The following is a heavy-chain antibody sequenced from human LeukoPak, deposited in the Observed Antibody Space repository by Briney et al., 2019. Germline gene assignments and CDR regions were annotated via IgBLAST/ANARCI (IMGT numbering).Heavy chain of an antibody. CDR3: ARQGYSGHSQGAADY. CDR2: INPNSGDT. CDR1: GYTFTGYY. V-gene: IGHV1-2*02. Sequence: ASVKVSCKASGYTFTGYYINWVRQAPGQGLEWMGWINPNSGDTNYAQKFQDRVTMTTDTSTSTAHMELRSLRSDDTAVYYCARQGYSGHSQGAADYWGQGTLVTVSS. J-gene: IGHJ4*02. D-gene: IGHD4-23*01.